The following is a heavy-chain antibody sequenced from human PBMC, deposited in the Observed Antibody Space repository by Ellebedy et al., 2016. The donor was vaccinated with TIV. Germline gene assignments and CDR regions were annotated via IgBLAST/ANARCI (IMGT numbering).Heavy chain of an antibody. J-gene: IGHJ4*02. V-gene: IGHV1-69*04. CDR3: ARAVGDGPQTWFY. CDR2: IIPILGIA. Sequence: SVKVSCXASGGTFSSYAISWVRQAPGQGLEWMGRIIPILGIANYAQKFQGRVTITADKSTSTAYMELSSLRSEDTAVYYCARAVGDGPQTWFYWGQGTLVTVSS. CDR1: GGTFSSYA. D-gene: IGHD5-24*01.